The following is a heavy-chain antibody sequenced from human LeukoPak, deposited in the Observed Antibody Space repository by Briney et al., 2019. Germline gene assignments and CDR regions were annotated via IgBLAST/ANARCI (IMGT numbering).Heavy chain of an antibody. CDR2: INHSGSP. D-gene: IGHD3-10*01. CDR3: ARDLSDYYGSGSYRPIDAFDI. Sequence: PSETLSLTCAVYGGSFSGYYWSWIRQPPGKGLEWIGEINHSGSPNYNPSLKSRVTISIDTSKNQFSLKLSPVTAADTAVYYCARDLSDYYGSGSYRPIDAFDIWGQGTMVIVTS. CDR1: GGSFSGYY. J-gene: IGHJ3*02. V-gene: IGHV4-34*01.